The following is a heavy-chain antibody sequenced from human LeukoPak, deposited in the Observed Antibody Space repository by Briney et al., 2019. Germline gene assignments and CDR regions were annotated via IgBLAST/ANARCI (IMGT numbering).Heavy chain of an antibody. D-gene: IGHD6-13*01. CDR3: ARDWAAAGYYFDY. CDR2: ISSSSSTI. CDR1: GFSFSSYS. V-gene: IGHV3-48*04. J-gene: IGHJ4*02. Sequence: GGSLRLSCAASGFSFSSYSMNWVRQAPGEGLEWVSYISSSSSTIYYADSVKGRFTISRDNAKNSLYLQMNSLRAEDTAVYYCARDWAAAGYYFDYWGQGTLVTVSS.